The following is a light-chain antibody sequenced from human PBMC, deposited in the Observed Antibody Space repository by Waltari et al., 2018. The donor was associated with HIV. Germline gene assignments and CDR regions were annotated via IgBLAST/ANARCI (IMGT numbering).Light chain of an antibody. V-gene: IGLV1-40*01. CDR1: RSNIGAGYD. Sequence: QSVLTQPPSVPGAPGQRVTISCTGSRSNIGAGYDVHWYQLLPGAAPKLLIYGNGNRPTGVPDRISGSRSGTSVFLAVTGLQAEDEGDYYCQSYDSRLSAVVFGGGTKLSVL. CDR2: GNG. J-gene: IGLJ2*01. CDR3: QSYDSRLSAVV.